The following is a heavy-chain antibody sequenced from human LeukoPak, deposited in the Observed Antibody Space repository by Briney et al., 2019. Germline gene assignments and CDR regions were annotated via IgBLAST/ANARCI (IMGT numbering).Heavy chain of an antibody. J-gene: IGHJ6*03. D-gene: IGHD2-2*01. Sequence: SETLSLTCTVSGGSISSYYWSWIRQPAGKGLEWIGRIYTSGSTNYNPSLKSRVTMSVDTSKNQFSLKLSSVTAADTAVYHCARDRVVVPAAIYYYYYMDVWGKGTTVTVSS. CDR3: ARDRVVVPAAIYYYYYMDV. CDR1: GGSISSYY. CDR2: IYTSGST. V-gene: IGHV4-4*07.